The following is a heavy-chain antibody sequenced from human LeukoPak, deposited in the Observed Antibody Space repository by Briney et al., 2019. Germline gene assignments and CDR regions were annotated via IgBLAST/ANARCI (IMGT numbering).Heavy chain of an antibody. V-gene: IGHV1-69*13. Sequence: SVKVSCKASGGTFRSYAISWVRQAPGQGLEWMGGIIPIFGTANYAQKFQGRVTITADESTSTAYMELSSLRSEDTAVYYCARDRGGDHCFDYWGQGTLVTVSS. CDR3: ARDRGGDHCFDY. D-gene: IGHD2-21*02. J-gene: IGHJ4*02. CDR2: IIPIFGTA. CDR1: GGTFRSYA.